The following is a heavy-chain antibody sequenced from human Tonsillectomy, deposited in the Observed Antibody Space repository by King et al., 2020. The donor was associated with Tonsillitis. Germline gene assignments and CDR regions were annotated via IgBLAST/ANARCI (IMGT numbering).Heavy chain of an antibody. CDR1: GFTFSSYA. V-gene: IGHV3-23*04. Sequence: VQLVESGGGLVQPGGSLRLSCAASGFTFSSYAMSWVRQAPGKGLEWVSAISGSGGSTYYADSVKGRFTISRDNSKNTLYLQMNSLRAEDTAVYYCAKLSGISIVRGVLPDYWGQGTLVTVSS. CDR2: ISGSGGST. J-gene: IGHJ4*02. D-gene: IGHD3-10*01. CDR3: AKLSGISIVRGVLPDY.